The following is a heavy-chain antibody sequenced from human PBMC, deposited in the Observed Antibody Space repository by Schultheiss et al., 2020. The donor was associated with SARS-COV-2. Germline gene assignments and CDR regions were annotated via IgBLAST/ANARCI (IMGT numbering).Heavy chain of an antibody. CDR1: GFTFSSYG. CDR3: ARELAVAGTFELMRELGY. CDR2: IWYDGSNK. V-gene: IGHV3-33*01. D-gene: IGHD6-19*01. J-gene: IGHJ4*02. Sequence: GGSLRLSCAASGFTFSSYGMHWVRQAPGKGLEWVAVIWYDGSNKYYADSVKGRFTISRDNSKNTLYLQMNSLRAEDTAVYYCARELAVAGTFELMRELGYWGQGTLVTVPQ.